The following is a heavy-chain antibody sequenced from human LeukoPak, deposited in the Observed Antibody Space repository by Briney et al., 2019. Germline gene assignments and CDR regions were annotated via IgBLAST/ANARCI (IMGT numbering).Heavy chain of an antibody. CDR3: AKTRGPAATHPDY. D-gene: IGHD6-25*01. Sequence: PGGSLRLSCAASGFTFSSFAMAWVRQAPGKGLEWVSAIFGSDGRTFYADAVKGRLTISRDNSKNTLYLQMNSLGAEDTAIYYCAKTRGPAATHPDYWGQGILVTVSS. V-gene: IGHV3-23*01. J-gene: IGHJ4*02. CDR2: IFGSDGRT. CDR1: GFTFSSFA.